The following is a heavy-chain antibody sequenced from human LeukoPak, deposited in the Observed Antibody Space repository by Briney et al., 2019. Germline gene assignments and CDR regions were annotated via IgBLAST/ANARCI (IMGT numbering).Heavy chain of an antibody. CDR3: ARRGSSWYNQFDY. J-gene: IGHJ4*02. Sequence: SETLSLTYTVSGGSVNSGGYYWSWIRQPPGKGLEWIGYIYHSGSTYYNPSLKSRVTISVDRSKNQFSLKLSSVTAADTAVYYCARRGSSWYNQFDYWGQGTLVTVSS. D-gene: IGHD6-13*01. CDR2: IYHSGST. V-gene: IGHV4-30-2*01. CDR1: GGSVNSGGYY.